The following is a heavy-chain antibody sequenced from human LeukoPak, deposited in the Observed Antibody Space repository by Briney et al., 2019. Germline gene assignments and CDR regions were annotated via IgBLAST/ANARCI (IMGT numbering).Heavy chain of an antibody. J-gene: IGHJ4*02. Sequence: PGGSLRLSCAASGFTFSSYAMHWVRQAPGKGLEWVAVISYDGSNKYYADSVKGRFTISRDNSKNTLYLQMNSLRAEDTAVYYCARGRGYSYGPVVGYFDYWGQGTLVTVSS. D-gene: IGHD5-18*01. V-gene: IGHV3-30-3*01. CDR3: ARGRGYSYGPVVGYFDY. CDR2: ISYDGSNK. CDR1: GFTFSSYA.